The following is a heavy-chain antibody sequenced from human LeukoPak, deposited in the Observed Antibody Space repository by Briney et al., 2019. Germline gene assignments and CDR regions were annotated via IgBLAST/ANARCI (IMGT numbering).Heavy chain of an antibody. CDR1: GASISSYY. J-gene: IGHJ4*02. V-gene: IGHV4-59*01. D-gene: IGHD3-22*01. CDR2: IYYSGTT. CDR3: ARNFDTSGYYVYFDY. Sequence: PSEALSLTCNVSGASISSYYWSWIRQPPGEELEWIGYIYYSGTTSYNPSLTSRVTMSVDTSKNQFSLNLSSVTAADTAMYYCARNFDTSGYYVYFDYWGQGALVTVSS.